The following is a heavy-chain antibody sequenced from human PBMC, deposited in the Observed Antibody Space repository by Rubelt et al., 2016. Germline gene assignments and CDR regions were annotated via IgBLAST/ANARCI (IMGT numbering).Heavy chain of an antibody. CDR2: GSI. Sequence: GSIGYADSVKGRFTISRDNAKNSLYLQMNSLRAEDTAVYYCASGCSSTSCYTFYFYGMDVWGQGTTVTVSS. V-gene: IGHV3-9*01. J-gene: IGHJ6*02. D-gene: IGHD2-2*02. CDR3: ASGCSSTSCYTFYFYGMDV.